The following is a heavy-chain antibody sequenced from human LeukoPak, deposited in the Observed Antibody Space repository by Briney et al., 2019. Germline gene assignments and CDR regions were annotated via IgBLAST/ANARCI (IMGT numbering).Heavy chain of an antibody. J-gene: IGHJ5*02. D-gene: IGHD1-1*01. CDR3: AKGGTVQNWFDP. V-gene: IGHV3-30*02. CDR2: IRYDGSNK. Sequence: GGSLRLSCAASGFTFSSYSMNWVRQAPGKGLEWVAFIRYDGSNKDYGDSVKGRFTISRDNSKNTLYLQMNSLRPEDTAMYYCAKGGTVQNWFDPWGQGILVTVSS. CDR1: GFTFSSYS.